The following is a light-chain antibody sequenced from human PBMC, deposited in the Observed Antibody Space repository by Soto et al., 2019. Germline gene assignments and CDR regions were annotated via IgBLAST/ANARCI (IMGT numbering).Light chain of an antibody. J-gene: IGKJ1*01. V-gene: IGKV3-11*01. CDR2: DAS. Sequence: EVVLTQPPATLSLSPGERATLSCRASQSIATYLAWYQQKPGRAPSLLIFDASNRATGIPARFSGSGSGTDFTLTISSLEPEDFATYYCQQRSRWPPTFGHGTKVDIK. CDR3: QQRSRWPPT. CDR1: QSIATY.